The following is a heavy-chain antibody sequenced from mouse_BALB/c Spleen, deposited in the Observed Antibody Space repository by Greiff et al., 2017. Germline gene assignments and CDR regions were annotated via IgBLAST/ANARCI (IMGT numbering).Heavy chain of an antibody. J-gene: IGHJ4*01. D-gene: IGHD2-1*01. Sequence: EVKVVESGGGLVKPGGSLKLSCAASGFTFSSYAMSWVRQTPEKRLEWVASISSDGSTYYPDSVKGRFTISRDNARNILYLQMSSLRSEDTAMYYCARGLYGNYPYYAMDYWGQGTSVTVSS. V-gene: IGHV5-6-5*01. CDR2: ISSDGST. CDR3: ARGLYGNYPYYAMDY. CDR1: GFTFSSYA.